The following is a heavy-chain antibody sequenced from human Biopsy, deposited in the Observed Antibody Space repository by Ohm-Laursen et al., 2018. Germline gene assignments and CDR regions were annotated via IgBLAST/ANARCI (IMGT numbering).Heavy chain of an antibody. D-gene: IGHD1-20*01. CDR2: MNHGGST. V-gene: IGHV4-34*01. Sequence: GTLSLTCAVYGGSFSGYYWSWIRQPPGKGLEWIGEMNHGGSTNYNSSLKSRVTISVDTSKNQFSLKLNSVTAADTAVYYCARGSNWNDWSFDYWGQGTVVTVPS. CDR1: GGSFSGYY. J-gene: IGHJ4*02. CDR3: ARGSNWNDWSFDY.